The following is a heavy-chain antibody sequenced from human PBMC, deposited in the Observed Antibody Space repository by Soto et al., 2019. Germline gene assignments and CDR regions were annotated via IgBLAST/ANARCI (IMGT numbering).Heavy chain of an antibody. J-gene: IGHJ6*03. V-gene: IGHV4-34*01. Sequence: QVQLQQWGAGLLKPSETLSLTCAVYGGSFSGYYWSWIRQPPGKGLEWIGEINHSGSTNYNPSLKSRVTLPVDTSQNQVSLKLSSVPAADTAVYYCSRGRVEYYDFWSGYSYPPHYYYYYMDVWGKGTTVTVSS. CDR1: GGSFSGYY. CDR3: SRGRVEYYDFWSGYSYPPHYYYYYMDV. CDR2: INHSGST. D-gene: IGHD3-3*01.